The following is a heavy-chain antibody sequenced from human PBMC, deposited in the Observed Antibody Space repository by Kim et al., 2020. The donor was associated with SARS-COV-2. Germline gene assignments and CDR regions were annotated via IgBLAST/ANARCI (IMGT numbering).Heavy chain of an antibody. CDR1: GFTLSTYA. V-gene: IGHV3-30*18. J-gene: IGHJ4*01. Sequence: GGSLRLSCAASGFTLSTYAMDWVRQAPGKGLEWVAVIFDGGSNKYYADSVRGRFTISRDNSKTTLYLQMNSLRAEDTAVYYCAKERGHCGGSGSSTVDY. CDR3: AKERGHCGGSGSSTVDY. D-gene: IGHD2-21*01. CDR2: IFDGGSNK.